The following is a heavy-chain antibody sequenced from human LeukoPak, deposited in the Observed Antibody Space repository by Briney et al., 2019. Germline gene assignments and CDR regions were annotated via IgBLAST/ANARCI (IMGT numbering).Heavy chain of an antibody. D-gene: IGHD1-26*01. V-gene: IGHV4-38-2*02. CDR1: GYSISSGYY. Sequence: SETLSLTCTVSGYSISSGYYWGWIGQPPGKGLEWIGSIYHSGSTYYNPSLKSRVTISVDTSKNQFSLKLSSVTAADTAVYYCAREGHLGDGQWEPTANDAFDIWGQGTMVTVSS. CDR2: IYHSGST. J-gene: IGHJ3*02. CDR3: AREGHLGDGQWEPTANDAFDI.